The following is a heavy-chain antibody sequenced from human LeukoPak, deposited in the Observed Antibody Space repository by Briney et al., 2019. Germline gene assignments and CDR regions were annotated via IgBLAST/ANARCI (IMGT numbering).Heavy chain of an antibody. J-gene: IGHJ4*02. CDR3: ARDSGSYYRSL. V-gene: IGHV4-59*01. CDR2: IYYSGST. D-gene: IGHD1-26*01. CDR1: GGSISTYY. Sequence: PSETLSLTCTVSGGSISTYYWSLIRQPPGKGLEWIGYIYYSGSTNYNPSLRSRVTISVDTSKNQFSLKLSSVTAADTAVYYCARDSGSYYRSLWGQGTLVTVSS.